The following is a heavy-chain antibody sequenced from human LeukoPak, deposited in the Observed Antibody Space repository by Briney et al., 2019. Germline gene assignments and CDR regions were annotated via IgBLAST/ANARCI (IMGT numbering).Heavy chain of an antibody. D-gene: IGHD6-19*01. CDR1: GGSFSGYY. Sequence: PSETLSLTCAVYGGSFSGYYWSWIRQPPGKGLEWIGEINHSGSTNYNPSLKSRVTISVDTSKNQFSLKLSSVTAADTAAYYCAGGAAVAARRYFDLWGRGTLVTVSS. CDR3: AGGAAVAARRYFDL. V-gene: IGHV4-34*01. J-gene: IGHJ2*01. CDR2: INHSGST.